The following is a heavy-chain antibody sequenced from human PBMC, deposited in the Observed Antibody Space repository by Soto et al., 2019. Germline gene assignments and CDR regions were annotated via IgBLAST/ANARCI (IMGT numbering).Heavy chain of an antibody. CDR3: ARDAAYSSSSGHYYYYYMDV. V-gene: IGHV3-74*01. D-gene: IGHD6-6*01. Sequence: GGSLRLSCAASGFTFSSSWMHWVRQAPGKGLVWVSRVSGDGSSTNYADSVKGRFTISRDNAKNSLYLQMNSLRAEDTALYYCARDAAYSSSSGHYYYYYMDVWGKGTTVTVSS. CDR1: GFTFSSSW. J-gene: IGHJ6*03. CDR2: VSGDGSST.